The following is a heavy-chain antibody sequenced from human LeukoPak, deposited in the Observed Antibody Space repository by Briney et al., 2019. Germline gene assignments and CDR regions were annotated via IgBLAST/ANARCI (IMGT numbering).Heavy chain of an antibody. Sequence: SETLSLTCTVSGGSISSYYWSWIRQPPGKGLEWIGYIYYSGGTNYNPSLKSRVTISVDTSKNQFSLKLSSVTAADTAVYYCARETPYGIWYFDLWGRGTLVTVSS. J-gene: IGHJ2*01. D-gene: IGHD1-14*01. CDR2: IYYSGGT. V-gene: IGHV4-59*01. CDR1: GGSISSYY. CDR3: ARETPYGIWYFDL.